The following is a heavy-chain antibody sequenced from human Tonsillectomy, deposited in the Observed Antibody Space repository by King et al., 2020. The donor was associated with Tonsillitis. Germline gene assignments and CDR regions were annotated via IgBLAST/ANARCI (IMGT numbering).Heavy chain of an antibody. J-gene: IGHJ5*02. CDR2: INLNSGGT. D-gene: IGHD1-1*01. Sequence: VQLVQSGAEVKKPGASVKVSCKASGFIFTVHYMHWLRQAPGQGLEWMGWINLNSGGTDYAQRFQGRVTMNRDTSITTAYMELSGLRSDDTAVYYCARDNRWNDVGGWFDPWGQGTLVTVSS. CDR1: GFIFTVHY. CDR3: ARDNRWNDVGGWFDP. V-gene: IGHV1-2*02.